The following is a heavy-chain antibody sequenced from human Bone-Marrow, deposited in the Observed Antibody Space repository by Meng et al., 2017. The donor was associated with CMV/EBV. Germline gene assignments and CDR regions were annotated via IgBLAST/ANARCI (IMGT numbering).Heavy chain of an antibody. V-gene: IGHV4-39*07. CDR2: IYYSGST. CDR3: ARRCRINRYYYDHGMDV. CDR1: GGSISSSSYY. J-gene: IGHJ6*02. D-gene: IGHD1-14*01. Sequence: GSLRLSCTVSGGSISSSSYYWGWIRQPPGKGLEWIGSIYYSGSTYYNPSLKSRVTISVDTSKNQFSLKLSSVNAADTAVYYCARRCRINRYYYDHGMDVWGQGSTVTVSS.